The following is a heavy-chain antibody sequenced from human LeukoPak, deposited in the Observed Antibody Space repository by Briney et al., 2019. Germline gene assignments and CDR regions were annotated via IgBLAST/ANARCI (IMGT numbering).Heavy chain of an antibody. V-gene: IGHV4-59*08. CDR1: GGSISSYY. Sequence: SETLSLTCTVSGGSISSYYWSWIRQPPGKGLEWIGYIYYSGSTNYNPSLKSRVTISVDTSKNQSSLKLSSVTAADTAVYYCARHTYYYYGMDVWGRGTTVTVSS. CDR2: IYYSGST. CDR3: ARHTYYYYGMDV. J-gene: IGHJ6*02.